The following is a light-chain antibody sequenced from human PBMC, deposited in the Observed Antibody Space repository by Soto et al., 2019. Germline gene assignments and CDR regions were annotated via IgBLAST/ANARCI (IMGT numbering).Light chain of an antibody. CDR1: QSVTSTY. CDR2: GAS. V-gene: IGKV3-20*01. Sequence: EFVLTQSPGTLSLSPGERAILSCRASQSVTSTYIAWYQQKPGQAPRLLIYGASSRATGIPARFSGSGSGTDFTLTIRRLEAEDFAVYYCQYYGSSPPTTCGQGTKLEIK. J-gene: IGKJ2*01. CDR3: QYYGSSPPTT.